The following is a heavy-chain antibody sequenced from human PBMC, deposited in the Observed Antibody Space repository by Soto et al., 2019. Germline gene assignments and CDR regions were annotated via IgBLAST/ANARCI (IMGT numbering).Heavy chain of an antibody. J-gene: IGHJ5*02. D-gene: IGHD3-3*02. CDR1: GDSIISSDFY. CDR2: IFYLGYS. Sequence: SETLSLTCTVSGDSIISSDFYWGWVRQPPGKGLEWIGSIFYLGYSYYNPSLKSRVTMSVDTSKNQFSLRLRSVTAADTALYFCARHSLALRKNNWFDPWGQGIMVP. V-gene: IGHV4-39*01. CDR3: ARHSLALRKNNWFDP.